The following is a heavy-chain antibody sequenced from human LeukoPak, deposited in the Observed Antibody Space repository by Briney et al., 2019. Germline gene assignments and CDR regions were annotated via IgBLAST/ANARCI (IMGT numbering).Heavy chain of an antibody. CDR2: ISSSSSYI. CDR1: GFTFSSYS. V-gene: IGHV3-21*01. Sequence: PGGSLRLSCAASGFTFSSYSMNWVRQAPGKGLEWVSSISSSSSYIYYADSVKGRFTISRDNAKNSLYLQMNSLRAEDTAVYYCARDGRFLEWPPRAFDIWGQGTMVTVSS. J-gene: IGHJ3*02. CDR3: ARDGRFLEWPPRAFDI. D-gene: IGHD3-3*01.